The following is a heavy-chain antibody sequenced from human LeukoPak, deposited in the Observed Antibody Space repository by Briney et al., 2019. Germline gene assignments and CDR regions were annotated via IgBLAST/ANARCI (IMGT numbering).Heavy chain of an antibody. V-gene: IGHV4-39*01. Sequence: SETLSLTCTVSGGSINSGTFYWGWIRQPPGKGLEWIGSMYYDGSSYYNPSLKSRVTTSVDTSKNQFSLKLTSVTAADAAVYFCARRSDSGSDDGEDYFDYWGQGTLVTVSS. J-gene: IGHJ4*02. CDR1: GGSINSGTFY. CDR3: ARRSDSGSDDGEDYFDY. CDR2: MYYDGSS. D-gene: IGHD1-26*01.